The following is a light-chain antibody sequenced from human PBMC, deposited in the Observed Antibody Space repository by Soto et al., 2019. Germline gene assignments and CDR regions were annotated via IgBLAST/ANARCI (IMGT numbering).Light chain of an antibody. CDR3: QQSYNMPLT. CDR1: QRISSY. Sequence: EIQMTQSPSSLSAFVGDSVTITCRDSQRISSYLNWYQQKPGKAPKLLIYSASNLQTGVPSRFSGSGSGTDFTLSISSLQLEDLATYFCQQSYNMPLTVGGGTKVDSK. CDR2: SAS. V-gene: IGKV1-39*01. J-gene: IGKJ4*01.